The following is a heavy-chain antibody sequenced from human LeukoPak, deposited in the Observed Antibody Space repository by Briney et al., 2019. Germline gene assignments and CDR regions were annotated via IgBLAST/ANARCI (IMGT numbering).Heavy chain of an antibody. D-gene: IGHD2-21*01. CDR3: ARDPGGAYKDDALDI. Sequence: PSGTLSLTCAVSGDSISNIHWWTWVRQPPGKGLEWIGEIYHTGNTNYNPSLKSRLTISVDRSKNRFSLRLSSVTAADTAVYYCARDPGGAYKDDALDIWGQGAMVTVTS. V-gene: IGHV4-4*02. CDR2: IYHTGNT. J-gene: IGHJ3*02. CDR1: GDSISNIHW.